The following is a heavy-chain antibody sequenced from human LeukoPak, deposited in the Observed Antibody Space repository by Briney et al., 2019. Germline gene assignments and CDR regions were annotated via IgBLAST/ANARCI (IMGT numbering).Heavy chain of an antibody. V-gene: IGHV1-2*04. D-gene: IGHD3-9*01. CDR2: INPDSGGT. Sequence: GASVKVSCKTSGYTFTAYYVHWVRQAPGQGLEWMGWINPDSGGTNYAQKFQGWVTMTRDTSISTAYMELSRLRSDDTAVYYCARDPRGAYDILTGYYEGYGMDVWGQGTTVTVSS. CDR3: ARDPRGAYDILTGYYEGYGMDV. J-gene: IGHJ6*02. CDR1: GYTFTAYY.